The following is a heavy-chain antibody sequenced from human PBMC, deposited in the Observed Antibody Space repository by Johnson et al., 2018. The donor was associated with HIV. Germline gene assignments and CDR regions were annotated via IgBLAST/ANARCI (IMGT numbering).Heavy chain of an antibody. CDR1: GFTFKNYA. CDR2: IWYDGSNK. Sequence: QVQLVESGGGVVQPGRSLRLSCEASGFTFKNYAMHWVRQAPGKGLEWVAIIWYDGSNKYYGDSVKGRFTISRDNSKNTLDLQMNNLRTEDSGVYYCAKSYCPGCDGFDIWGQGTMVTVSS. CDR3: AKSYCPGCDGFDI. D-gene: IGHD2-21*01. J-gene: IGHJ3*02. V-gene: IGHV3-33*06.